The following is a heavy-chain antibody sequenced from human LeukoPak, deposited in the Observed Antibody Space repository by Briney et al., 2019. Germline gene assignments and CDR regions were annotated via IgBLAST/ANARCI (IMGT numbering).Heavy chain of an antibody. CDR2: IYYSGST. CDR1: GGSISSSSYY. Sequence: SETLSLTCTVSGGSISSSSYYWGWIRQPPGKGLEWIGSIYYSGSTYYNPSLKSRVTISVDTSKNQFSLKLSSVTAADTAVYYCAWVYGDYKAFDIWGQGTMVTVSS. V-gene: IGHV4-39*01. CDR3: AWVYGDYKAFDI. D-gene: IGHD4-17*01. J-gene: IGHJ3*02.